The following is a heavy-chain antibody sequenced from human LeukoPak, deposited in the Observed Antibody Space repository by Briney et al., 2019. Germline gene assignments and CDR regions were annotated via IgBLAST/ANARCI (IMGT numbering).Heavy chain of an antibody. V-gene: IGHV4-59*01. CDR3: ARAAIAAAADIKWFDP. D-gene: IGHD6-13*01. J-gene: IGHJ5*02. CDR2: TYYSGST. CDR1: GGSISSYY. Sequence: SETLSLTCTVSGGSISSYYWSWIRQPPGRGLEWIGYTYYSGSTNYNPSLKSRVTISVDTSKNQFSLKLSSVTAADSAVYYCARAAIAAAADIKWFDPCGQGALVAVSS.